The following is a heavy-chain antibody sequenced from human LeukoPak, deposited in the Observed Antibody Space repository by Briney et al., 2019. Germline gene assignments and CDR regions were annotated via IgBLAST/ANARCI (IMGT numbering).Heavy chain of an antibody. J-gene: IGHJ4*02. D-gene: IGHD6-13*01. V-gene: IGHV3-74*03. Sequence: PGGSLRLSCAASGFSFSSSWMHWVRQAPGKGLVWVSRMNSDGSIITYADSVKGRFTTTRDNAKSTLFLQMNSLRADDTGVYFCARDAHSSSWTWGQGTLVIVSS. CDR2: MNSDGSII. CDR1: GFSFSSSW. CDR3: ARDAHSSSWT.